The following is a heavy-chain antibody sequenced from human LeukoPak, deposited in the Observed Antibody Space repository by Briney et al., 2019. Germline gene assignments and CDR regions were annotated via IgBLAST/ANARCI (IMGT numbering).Heavy chain of an antibody. CDR3: AKGGSGGESEY. V-gene: IGHV3-33*06. J-gene: IGHJ4*02. Sequence: GRSLRLSCAVSGFTFSSYGMHWVRQAPGKGLEWVAVIWYDGSNKYYADSVKVRFSISRDNSKNTLYLQMGSLRAEDTAVYYCAKGGSGGESEYWGQGTLVTVSS. CDR2: IWYDGSNK. CDR1: GFTFSSYG. D-gene: IGHD3-16*01.